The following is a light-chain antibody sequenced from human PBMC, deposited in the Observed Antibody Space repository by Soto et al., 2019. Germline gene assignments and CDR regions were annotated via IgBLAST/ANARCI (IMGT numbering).Light chain of an antibody. CDR1: QSVLYSSNNKNY. Sequence: DIVMTQSPDSLAVSLGERATINCKSSQSVLYSSNNKNYLAWYQQKPGQPPKMVIYWASTRESGVPDRFSGSGSGTDFTLTISSLQAEDVAVYYCQQADSFPWTFGQGTRVEIK. CDR2: WAS. CDR3: QQADSFPWT. V-gene: IGKV4-1*01. J-gene: IGKJ1*01.